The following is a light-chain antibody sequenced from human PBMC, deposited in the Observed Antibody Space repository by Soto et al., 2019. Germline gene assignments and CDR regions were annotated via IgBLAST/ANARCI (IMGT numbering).Light chain of an antibody. J-gene: IGKJ4*01. Sequence: EIVLTQSPGTLSLSPGERATLSCRASQSDSKSNLAWYQQKPGQAPRLLIYAASSRATGIPDRFSGSGSGSDFTLTISRLEPEDFAVYYCQQYGSSPLTFGGGTKVEIK. CDR3: QQYGSSPLT. CDR2: AAS. CDR1: QSDSKSN. V-gene: IGKV3-20*01.